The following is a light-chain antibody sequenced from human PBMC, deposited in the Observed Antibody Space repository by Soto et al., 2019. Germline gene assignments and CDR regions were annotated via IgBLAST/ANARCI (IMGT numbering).Light chain of an antibody. CDR2: GAS. V-gene: IGKV3-20*01. CDR1: QSVSSSY. Sequence: EIVLTQSPGTLSLSPGERATLSCRASQSVSSSYLAWYQQKPGQAPRLLIYGASSRATGIPDRFSGSGSGTDFTLTISRLEPEDFAVYYCHQYGSTPPTFGQGTNVEI. CDR3: HQYGSTPPT. J-gene: IGKJ1*01.